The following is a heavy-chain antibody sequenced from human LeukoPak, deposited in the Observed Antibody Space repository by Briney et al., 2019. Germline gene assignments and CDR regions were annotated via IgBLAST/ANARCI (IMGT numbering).Heavy chain of an antibody. J-gene: IGHJ6*03. Sequence: ASVKVSCKASGVSFRDYTINWVRQAPGQGLEWMGAIIPISGTTNYAQRLQGRVTLTMDDSATTAFMEMSSLRSEDTAVYYCASRFTATQLVPADYYHMDVWGKGTTVFVSS. D-gene: IGHD6-13*01. V-gene: IGHV1-69*05. CDR1: GVSFRDYT. CDR3: ASRFTATQLVPADYYHMDV. CDR2: IIPISGTT.